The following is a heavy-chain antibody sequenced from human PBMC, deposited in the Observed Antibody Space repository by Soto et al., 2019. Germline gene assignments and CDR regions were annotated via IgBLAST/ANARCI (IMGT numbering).Heavy chain of an antibody. D-gene: IGHD6-13*01. V-gene: IGHV4-4*02. CDR3: EIDPRYANSWDFAHYFEY. Sequence: VHLQASGPGLVKPSGTLSLTCVVSGGSISNSNWWSWVRQPPGKGLEWIGEIYHSGTTNYRPSLMGRVAMSVDKSKTQFSPKLSSVPAAETAIYVSEIDPRYANSWDFAHYFEYWAQGCPISVSS. J-gene: IGHJ4*02. CDR2: IYHSGTT. CDR1: GGSISNSNW.